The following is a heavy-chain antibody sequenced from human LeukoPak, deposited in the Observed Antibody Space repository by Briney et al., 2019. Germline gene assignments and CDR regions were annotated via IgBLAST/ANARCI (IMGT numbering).Heavy chain of an antibody. J-gene: IGHJ4*02. V-gene: IGHV3-21*01. CDR2: ISSSSSYI. CDR1: GFTFSSYS. Sequence: MPGGSLRLSCAASGFTFSSYSMNWVRQAPGKGLEWVSSISSSSSYIYYADSVKGRFTISRDNAKNSLYLQMNSLSAEDTAVYYCARDRPLHYFDYWGQGTLVTVSS. CDR3: ARDRPLHYFDY.